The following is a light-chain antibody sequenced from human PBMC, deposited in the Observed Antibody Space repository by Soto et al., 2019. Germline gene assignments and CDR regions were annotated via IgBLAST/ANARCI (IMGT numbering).Light chain of an antibody. Sequence: DIVMTQSPDSLAVSLGERATMNCKCSRSVLYKSNNKNHLAWYQQKPGQPPQLIIYWASTRESGVPERFSGSGSGTDFTLTISSLEAEDVAFCWCQQYFDVPFTFGGGTKVEI. J-gene: IGKJ4*01. V-gene: IGKV4-1*01. CDR3: QQYFDVPFT. CDR1: RSVLYKSNNKNH. CDR2: WAS.